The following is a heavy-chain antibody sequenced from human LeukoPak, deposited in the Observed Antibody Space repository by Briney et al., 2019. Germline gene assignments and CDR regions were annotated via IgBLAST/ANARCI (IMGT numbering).Heavy chain of an antibody. CDR2: MNPNSGNT. V-gene: IGHV1-8*01. J-gene: IGHJ6*02. Sequence: VASVKVSCKASGYTFTSYDINWVRQATGQGLEWMGWMNPNSGNTGYAQKFQGRVTMTRNTSISTAYMELSSLRSEDTAVYYCARLWSGYYSLYYYYYYGMDVWGQGTTVTVSS. CDR1: GYTFTSYD. CDR3: ARLWSGYYSLYYYYYYGMDV. D-gene: IGHD3-3*01.